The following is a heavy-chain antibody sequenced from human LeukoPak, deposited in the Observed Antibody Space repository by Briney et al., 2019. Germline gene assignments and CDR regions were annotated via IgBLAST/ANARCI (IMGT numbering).Heavy chain of an antibody. J-gene: IGHJ5*02. CDR3: ARKGGAGGNPDSWFDP. CDR1: GFTFSNYA. D-gene: IGHD1-26*01. Sequence: GGSLRLSCAASGFTFSNYAMHWVRQAPGKGPEWVAVIWSDGTNRHYTDSVKGRFTISRDNSKNTLYLQMDSLRDEDTAVYYCARKGGAGGNPDSWFDPWGQGTLVTVSS. CDR2: IWSDGTNR. V-gene: IGHV3-33*01.